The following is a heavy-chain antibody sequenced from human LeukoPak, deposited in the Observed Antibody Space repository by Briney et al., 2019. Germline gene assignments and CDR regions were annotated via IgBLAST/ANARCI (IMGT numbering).Heavy chain of an antibody. CDR2: INPNSGGT. J-gene: IGHJ4*02. D-gene: IGHD1-26*01. Sequence: ASVKVSCKASGYTFAGHYIHWVRQAPGQGLEWMGWINPNSGGTKYAQKFQGRVTMTRDTSISTAYMELSKLRSDDTAVYSCARDYGFYSGLYFFDYWGQGTLVTVSS. CDR3: ARDYGFYSGLYFFDY. V-gene: IGHV1-2*02. CDR1: GYTFAGHY.